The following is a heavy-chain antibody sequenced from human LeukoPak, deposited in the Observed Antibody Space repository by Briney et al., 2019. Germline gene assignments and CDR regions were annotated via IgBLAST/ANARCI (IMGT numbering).Heavy chain of an antibody. CDR3: ARDHREQEVPAAMIYYYYYMDV. V-gene: IGHV3-48*01. Sequence: GGSLRLSCAASGFTFSSYSMNWVRQAPGKGLEWVSYIGISSSTIDYADSVKGRFTISRDNAKNSLYLQMNSLRAEDTAVYYCARDHREQEVPAAMIYYYYYMDVWGKGTTVTVSS. CDR2: IGISSSTI. D-gene: IGHD2-2*01. J-gene: IGHJ6*03. CDR1: GFTFSSYS.